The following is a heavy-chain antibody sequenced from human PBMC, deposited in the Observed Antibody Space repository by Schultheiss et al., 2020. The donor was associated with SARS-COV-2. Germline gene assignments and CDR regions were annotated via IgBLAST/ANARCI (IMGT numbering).Heavy chain of an antibody. V-gene: IGHV4-34*01. CDR2: INHSGST. CDR3: ARAPGTTRGYYYYGMDV. Sequence: SETLSLTCAVYGGSFSGYYWSWIRQPPGKGLEWIGEINHSGSTNYNPSLKSRVTISVDTSKNQFSLQLNSVTPEDTAVYFCARAPGTTRGYYYYGMDVWGQGTTVTVSS. D-gene: IGHD1-7*01. J-gene: IGHJ6*02. CDR1: GGSFSGYY.